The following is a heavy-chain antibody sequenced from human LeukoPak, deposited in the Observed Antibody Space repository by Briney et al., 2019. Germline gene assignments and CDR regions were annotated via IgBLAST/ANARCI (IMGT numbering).Heavy chain of an antibody. Sequence: HXVRHAPXKGLEWVSGINWNTNSIKYADSVKGRFTISRDNAKNSLYLQMNSLRAEDTAFYYCAKGSSGWSTDAFDIWGQGTMVTVSS. J-gene: IGHJ3*02. CDR3: AKGSSGWSTDAFDI. CDR2: INWNTNSI. V-gene: IGHV3-9*01. D-gene: IGHD6-19*01.